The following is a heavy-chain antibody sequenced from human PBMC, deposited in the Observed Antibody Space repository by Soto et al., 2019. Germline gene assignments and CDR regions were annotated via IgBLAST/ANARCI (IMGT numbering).Heavy chain of an antibody. CDR1: GGSISSSSYY. CDR3: ARHYSIETIFGVVPNYFDY. V-gene: IGHV4-39*01. J-gene: IGHJ4*02. D-gene: IGHD3-3*01. CDR2: IYYSEST. Sequence: PSETLSLTCTVSGGSISSSSYYWGWIRQPPGKGLEWIGSIYYSESTYYNPSLKSRVTISVDTSKNQFSLKLSSVTAADTAVYYCARHYSIETIFGVVPNYFDYWGQGTLVTVSS.